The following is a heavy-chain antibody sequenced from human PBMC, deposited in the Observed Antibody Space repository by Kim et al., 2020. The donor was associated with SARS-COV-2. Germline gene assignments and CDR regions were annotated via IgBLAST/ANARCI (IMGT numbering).Heavy chain of an antibody. CDR2: IGTAGDT. CDR1: GFTFSSYD. CDR3: ARGKRAYDLWSGHNWFDP. Sequence: GGSLRLSCAASGFTFSSYDMHWVRQATGKGLEWVSAIGTAGDTYYPGSVKGRFTISRENAKNSLYLQMNSLRAGDTAVYYCARGKRAYDLWSGHNWFDPWGQGTLVTVSS. J-gene: IGHJ5*02. V-gene: IGHV3-13*04. D-gene: IGHD3-3*01.